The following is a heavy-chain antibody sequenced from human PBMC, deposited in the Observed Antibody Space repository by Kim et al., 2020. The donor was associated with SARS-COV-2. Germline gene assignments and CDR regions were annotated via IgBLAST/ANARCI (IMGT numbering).Heavy chain of an antibody. CDR2: SEK. Sequence: SEKYYVDSVKGRFTISRDNAKNSLYLQMNSLKAEDTAVYYCARGAPPRDYWGQGTLVTVYS. CDR3: ARGAPPRDY. V-gene: IGHV3-7*01. J-gene: IGHJ4*02.